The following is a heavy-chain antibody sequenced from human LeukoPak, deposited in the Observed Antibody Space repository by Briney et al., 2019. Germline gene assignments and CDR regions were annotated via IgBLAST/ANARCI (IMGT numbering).Heavy chain of an antibody. CDR1: VGTFSIYA. CDR3: ARLGSYYDSSGYPHE. V-gene: IGHV1-69*01. Sequence: SVTVSFTASVGTFSIYAISWVRQAPGQGLEWMGGIIPIFGTANYAQKFQGRVTITADESTSTAYMELSSLRSEDTAVYYCARLGSYYDSSGYPHEWGQGTLVTVSS. J-gene: IGHJ4*02. CDR2: IIPIFGTA. D-gene: IGHD3-22*01.